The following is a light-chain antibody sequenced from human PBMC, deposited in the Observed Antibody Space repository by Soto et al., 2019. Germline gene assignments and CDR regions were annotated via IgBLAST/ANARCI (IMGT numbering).Light chain of an antibody. CDR3: QQYNNWPPFT. V-gene: IGKV3-15*01. J-gene: IGKJ3*01. CDR2: DTS. Sequence: EIVMTQSPATLSVSPGERTSLSCRASQSVGSKLAWYQHKPGQAPRLLIYDTSTRATGFPARSSGSGSGTEFTLTISSLQPEDFAVYYCQQYNNWPPFTFGPGTKVYIK. CDR1: QSVGSK.